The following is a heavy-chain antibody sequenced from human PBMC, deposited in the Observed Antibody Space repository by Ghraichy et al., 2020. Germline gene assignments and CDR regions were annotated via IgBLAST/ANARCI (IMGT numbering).Heavy chain of an antibody. CDR3: AKGEFQDILTRLQH. CDR1: GFTVSSSY. CDR2: IFGGETS. Sequence: GGSLRLSCAASGFTVSSSYMSWVRQVPGKGLEWVSIIFGGETSNYADSVKGRFSVSRDNSKNTVFLQMNSLRAEDTAVYYCAKGEFQDILTRLQHWGQGTRVTVSS. J-gene: IGHJ1*01. V-gene: IGHV3-66*01. D-gene: IGHD3-9*01.